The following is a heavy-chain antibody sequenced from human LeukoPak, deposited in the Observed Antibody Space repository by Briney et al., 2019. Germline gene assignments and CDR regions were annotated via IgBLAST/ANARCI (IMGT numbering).Heavy chain of an antibody. V-gene: IGHV4-34*01. D-gene: IGHD3-10*01. Sequence: SETLSLTCAVYGGSFSGYYWSWIRQPPGKGLEWIGEINHSGSTNYNPSLKSRVTISVDTSKNQFSLKLSSVTAADTAVYYCARRGDYYGSGRYRKFNWFDPWGQGTLVTVSS. CDR2: INHSGST. CDR3: ARRGDYYGSGRYRKFNWFDP. CDR1: GGSFSGYY. J-gene: IGHJ5*02.